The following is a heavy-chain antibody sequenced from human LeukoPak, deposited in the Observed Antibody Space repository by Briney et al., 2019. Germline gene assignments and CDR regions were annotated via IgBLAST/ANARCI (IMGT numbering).Heavy chain of an antibody. CDR2: IYTSGST. D-gene: IGHD3-9*01. J-gene: IGHJ5*02. Sequence: PSETLSLTCTVSGGSISSYYWSWIRQPAGKGLEWIGRIYTSGSTNHNPSLKSRVTMSVDTSKNQFSLKLSSVTAADTAVYYCARDRWYYDILTGYYNEGNWFDPWGQGTLVTVSS. CDR3: ARDRWYYDILTGYYNEGNWFDP. V-gene: IGHV4-4*07. CDR1: GGSISSYY.